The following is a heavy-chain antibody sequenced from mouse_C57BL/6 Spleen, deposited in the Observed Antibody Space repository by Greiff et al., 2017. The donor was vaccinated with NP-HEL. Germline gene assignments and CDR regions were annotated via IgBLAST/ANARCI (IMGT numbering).Heavy chain of an antibody. Sequence: EVHLVESGGGLVKPGGSLKLSCAASGFTFSDYGMHWVRQAPEKRLEWVAYISSGSSTIYYADTVKGRFTISRDNAKNTLFLQMTSLRSEDTAMYYCANYYSNYAMDYWGQGTSVTVSS. CDR3: ANYYSNYAMDY. J-gene: IGHJ4*01. V-gene: IGHV5-17*01. CDR2: ISSGSSTI. D-gene: IGHD2-5*01. CDR1: GFTFSDYG.